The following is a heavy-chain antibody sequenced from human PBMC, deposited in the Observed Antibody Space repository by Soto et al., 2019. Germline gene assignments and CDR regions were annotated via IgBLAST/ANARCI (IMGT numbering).Heavy chain of an antibody. CDR2: INPNSGGT. J-gene: IGHJ5*02. D-gene: IGHD2-15*01. Sequence: ASVKVYCKASGYTFTDYYIHWVRQAPGQGLEWMGWINPNSGGTNYAQKFQGRVTMTRDTSISTAYMELSRLISDDTAVYYCARGDVRVVASFDPWGPGALVTVSS. CDR3: ARGDVRVVASFDP. V-gene: IGHV1-2*02. CDR1: GYTFTDYY.